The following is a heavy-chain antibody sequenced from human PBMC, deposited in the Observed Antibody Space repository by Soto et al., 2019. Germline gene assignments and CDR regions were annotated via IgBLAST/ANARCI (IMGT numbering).Heavy chain of an antibody. CDR3: ARSYGGNSNLGY. Sequence: QVQLAESGGGVVQPGRSLRLSCAASGFMFSTYVMHWVRQAPGKGLEWVAVIWYDGSDKFYADSVKGRFTISRDNSKNTLYLQMNSLRVEDTGIYFCARSYGGNSNLGYWGQGTRVTVSS. CDR1: GFMFSTYV. D-gene: IGHD2-21*02. V-gene: IGHV3-33*01. CDR2: IWYDGSDK. J-gene: IGHJ4*02.